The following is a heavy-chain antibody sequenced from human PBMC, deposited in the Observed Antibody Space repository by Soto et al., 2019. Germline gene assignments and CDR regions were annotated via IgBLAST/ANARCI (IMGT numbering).Heavy chain of an antibody. V-gene: IGHV3-33*01. CDR3: ARDSSYSSGFFDY. J-gene: IGHJ4*02. CDR1: GFTFSSYG. D-gene: IGHD6-19*01. CDR2: IWYDGSNK. Sequence: QVQLVESGGGVVQPGRSLRLSCAASGFTFSSYGMHWVRQAPGKGLEWVAVIWYDGSNKYYADSVKGRFTISRDNSKNTLYLQMNSLRAEDTAVYYCARDSSYSSGFFDYWCQGTLVTVSS.